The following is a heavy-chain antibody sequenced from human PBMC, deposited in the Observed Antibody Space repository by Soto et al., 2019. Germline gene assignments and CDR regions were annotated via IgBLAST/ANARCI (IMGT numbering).Heavy chain of an antibody. V-gene: IGHV1-24*01. Sequence: ASVKVSCKVSGYTLTELSMHWVRQAPGKGLEWMGGFDPEDGETIYAQKFQGRVTMTEDTSTDTAYMELSSLRSEDTAVYYCAPGSGKLLSYYYGMDVWGQGTTVTVSS. CDR1: GYTLTELS. D-gene: IGHD1-26*01. CDR3: APGSGKLLSYYYGMDV. CDR2: FDPEDGET. J-gene: IGHJ6*02.